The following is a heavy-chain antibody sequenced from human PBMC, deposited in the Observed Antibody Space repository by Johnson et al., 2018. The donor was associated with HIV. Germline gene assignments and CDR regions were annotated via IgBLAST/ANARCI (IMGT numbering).Heavy chain of an antibody. CDR2: ISYDGSNK. D-gene: IGHD1-26*01. V-gene: IGHV3-30*14. Sequence: QVQLVESGGGVVQPGRSLKLSCAASGFTFSSYAMHWVSQAPGKGLDWVAVISYDGSNKYYADSVKGRFTISRDNSKNALYLQMNSLRAEDTAVYYCARVRVGAFDIWGQGTMVTVSS. J-gene: IGHJ3*02. CDR1: GFTFSSYA. CDR3: ARVRVGAFDI.